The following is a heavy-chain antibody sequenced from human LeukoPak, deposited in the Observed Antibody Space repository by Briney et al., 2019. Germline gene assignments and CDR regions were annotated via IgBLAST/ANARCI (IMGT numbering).Heavy chain of an antibody. CDR1: GGSISSSSYY. J-gene: IGHJ4*02. V-gene: IGHV4-39*07. Sequence: SETLSLTCTVSGGSISSSSYYWGWIRQPPGKGLEWIGSIYYSGSTYYNPSLKSRVTISVDTSKNQFSLKLSSVTAADTAVYYCARDERYYGSGSYYTWGQGTLVTVSS. D-gene: IGHD3-10*01. CDR2: IYYSGST. CDR3: ARDERYYGSGSYYT.